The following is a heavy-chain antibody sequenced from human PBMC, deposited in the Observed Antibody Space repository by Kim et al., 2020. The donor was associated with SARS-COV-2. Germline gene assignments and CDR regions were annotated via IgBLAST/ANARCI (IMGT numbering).Heavy chain of an antibody. CDR3: AREERDYYASGNYFNLVYYQYGMGV. J-gene: IGHJ6*02. V-gene: IGHV1-2*02. CDR2: INPNSGDT. D-gene: IGHD3-10*01. Sequence: ASVKVSCKASGFTFTDYFIHWVRLAPGQGLEWMGWINPNSGDTNSAQKFQGRVTMTRDTSISTAYMELSRLRSDDTAVFYCAREERDYYASGNYFNLVYYQYGMGVWGRGTTVTVSS. CDR1: GFTFTDYF.